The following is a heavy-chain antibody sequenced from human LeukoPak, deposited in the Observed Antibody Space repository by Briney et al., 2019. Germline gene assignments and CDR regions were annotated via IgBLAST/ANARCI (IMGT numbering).Heavy chain of an antibody. CDR2: IIPIFGTA. V-gene: IGHV1-69*05. J-gene: IGHJ4*02. CDR3: ARDYYDSSGYLDY. CDR1: GYTFTSYA. Sequence: GASVKVSCKASGYTFTSYAISWVRQAPGQGLEWMGRIIPIFGTANYAQKFQGRVTITTDESTSTAYMELSSLRSEDTAVYYCARDYYDSSGYLDYWGQGTLVTVSS. D-gene: IGHD3-22*01.